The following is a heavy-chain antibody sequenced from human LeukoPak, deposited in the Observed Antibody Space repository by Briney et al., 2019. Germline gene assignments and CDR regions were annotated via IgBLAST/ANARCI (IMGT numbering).Heavy chain of an antibody. D-gene: IGHD3-10*01. Sequence: ASVKVSCKASGYTFASYAMHWVRQAPGQRLEWMGWINAGNGNTKYSQKFQGRVTITRDTSASTAYMELSSLRSEDTAVCYCARDNGSGSYEDDAFDIWGQGTMVTVSS. J-gene: IGHJ3*02. CDR1: GYTFASYA. CDR2: INAGNGNT. V-gene: IGHV1-3*01. CDR3: ARDNGSGSYEDDAFDI.